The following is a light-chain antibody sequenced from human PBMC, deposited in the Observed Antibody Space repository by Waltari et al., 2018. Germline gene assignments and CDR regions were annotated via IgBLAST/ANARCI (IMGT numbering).Light chain of an antibody. CDR3: QQHYDTPLT. J-gene: IGKJ3*01. CDR1: QSVFYNSNNKNY. CDR2: WAS. Sequence: DIVMTQSPDSLAVSLGERPTLHRKSSQSVFYNSNNKNYLAWYQHKPGQPPKLLIYWASTRESRLADRFSDSGSVTDFTLTISSLQAEYVAVYYCQQHYDTPLTFGPGTKVDVK. V-gene: IGKV4-1*01.